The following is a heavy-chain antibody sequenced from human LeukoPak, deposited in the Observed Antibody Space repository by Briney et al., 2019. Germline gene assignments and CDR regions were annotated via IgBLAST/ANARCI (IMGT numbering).Heavy chain of an antibody. Sequence: PSETLSLTCAVSGGPFSGYYWTWIRQPPGKGLEWIGEINQGGTTNYNPSLRSRVTILIDTSRNQFSLRLSSVTAADTAVYYCARGRLFSGYRGNVGHEDFDYWGQGSLVTVSS. V-gene: IGHV4-34*01. CDR1: GGPFSGYY. CDR2: INQGGTT. D-gene: IGHD5-12*01. J-gene: IGHJ4*02. CDR3: ARGRLFSGYRGNVGHEDFDY.